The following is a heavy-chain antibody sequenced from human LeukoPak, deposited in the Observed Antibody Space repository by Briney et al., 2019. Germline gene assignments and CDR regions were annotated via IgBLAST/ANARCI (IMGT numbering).Heavy chain of an antibody. D-gene: IGHD5-12*01. Sequence: GGSLRLSCAASGFTFSSYAMSWVRQAPGKGLEWVSAISGSGGSTYYADSAKGRFTISRDNSKNTLYLQMNSLRAEDTAVYYCAKSRKGQWLRDYWGQGTLVTVSS. V-gene: IGHV3-23*01. CDR1: GFTFSSYA. CDR3: AKSRKGQWLRDY. CDR2: ISGSGGST. J-gene: IGHJ4*02.